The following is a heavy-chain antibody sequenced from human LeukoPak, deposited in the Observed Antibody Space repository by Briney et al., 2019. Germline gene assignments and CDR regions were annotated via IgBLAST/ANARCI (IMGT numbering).Heavy chain of an antibody. V-gene: IGHV1-18*01. CDR1: GYTFTTYG. CDR2: ISTDNGNT. Sequence: ASVKVSCKSSGYTFTTYGITWVRQAPGQGLEWMGWISTDNGNTNYAQKLQGRVTMTTDTSTSTAYMELRSLRSDDTAVYYCAREGLGELTLDCWGQGTLVTVSS. J-gene: IGHJ4*02. D-gene: IGHD3-16*01. CDR3: AREGLGELTLDC.